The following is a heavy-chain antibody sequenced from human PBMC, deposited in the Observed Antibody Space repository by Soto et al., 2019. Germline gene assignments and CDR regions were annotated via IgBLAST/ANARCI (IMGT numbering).Heavy chain of an antibody. CDR2: IYSSGST. Sequence: EVQLVESGGGLVQPGGSLRLSCAASGFTVSSSYISWVRQAPGKRLEWVSTIYSSGSTYYADSVRGRFTISRDDSKNTLYLQMNSLSVDDTAVYYCTREASGSGWWSQGSCESWGQGTLITIST. CDR3: TREASGSGWWSQGSCES. V-gene: IGHV3-66*01. D-gene: IGHD6-19*01. J-gene: IGHJ5*02. CDR1: GFTVSSSY.